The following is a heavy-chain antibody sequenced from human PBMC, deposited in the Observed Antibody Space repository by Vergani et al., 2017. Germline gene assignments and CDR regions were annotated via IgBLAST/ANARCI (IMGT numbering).Heavy chain of an antibody. D-gene: IGHD1-26*01. CDR1: GFTFSSYA. CDR3: AIDRWELQRGGLDY. Sequence: EVQLLESGGGLVQPGGSLRLSCAASGFTFSSYAMSWVRQAPGKGLEWVSAISGSGGSTYYADSVKGRFTISRDNSKNTLYLQMNSLRAEDTAVYYCAIDRWELQRGGLDYWGQGTLVTVSS. CDR2: ISGSGGST. V-gene: IGHV3-23*01. J-gene: IGHJ4*02.